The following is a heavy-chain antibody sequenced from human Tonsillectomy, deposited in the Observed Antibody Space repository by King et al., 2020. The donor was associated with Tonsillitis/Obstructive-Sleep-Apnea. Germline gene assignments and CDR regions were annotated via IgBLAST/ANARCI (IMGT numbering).Heavy chain of an antibody. V-gene: IGHV4-4*07. CDR1: GGSISSYY. D-gene: IGHD3-10*01. CDR2: FDSRGST. Sequence: QLQESGPGLVKPSETLSLTCTFSGGSISSYYWSWIRQPAGKGLAWIGRFDSRGSTNYNPSLKSRVTMSIDTSKNKFSLKLSSVTAADTAVYYCALSYGSGSPAFDYWGQGSLVTVSS. CDR3: ALSYGSGSPAFDY. J-gene: IGHJ4*02.